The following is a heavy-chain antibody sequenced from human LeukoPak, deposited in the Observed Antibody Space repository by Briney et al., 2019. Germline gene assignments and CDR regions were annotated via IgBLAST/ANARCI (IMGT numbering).Heavy chain of an antibody. J-gene: IGHJ4*02. V-gene: IGHV1-2*02. CDR2: INPNSGGT. CDR3: ARPISIAAAATGFDY. Sequence: GASVKVSCKAFGYTFTGYYMYWVRQAPGQGLEWMGWINPNSGGTNYAQKFQGRVTMRRDMSISTAYMELSRLRSDDTAVYYCARPISIAAAATGFDYWGQGTLVTVSS. D-gene: IGHD6-13*01. CDR1: GYTFTGYY.